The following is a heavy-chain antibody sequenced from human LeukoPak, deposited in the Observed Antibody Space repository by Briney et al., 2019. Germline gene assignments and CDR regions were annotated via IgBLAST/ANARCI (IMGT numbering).Heavy chain of an antibody. J-gene: IGHJ4*02. CDR3: AKDLPPMKGLDY. CDR2: IRYDGSNK. V-gene: IGHV3-33*06. CDR1: GFTFSSYG. Sequence: PGRSLRLSXAASGFTFSSYGMHWVRQAPGKGLEWVAVIRYDGSNKYYADSVKGRFTISRDNSKNTLYLQMNSLRAEDTAVYYCAKDLPPMKGLDYWGQGTLVTVSS.